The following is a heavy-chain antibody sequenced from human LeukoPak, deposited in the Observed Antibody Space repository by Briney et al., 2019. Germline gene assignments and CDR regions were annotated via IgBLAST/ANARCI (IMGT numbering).Heavy chain of an antibody. D-gene: IGHD6-13*01. CDR3: ARSASQQLATY. J-gene: IGHJ4*02. CDR1: GYTFTDYY. Sequence: ASVKVSCKASGYTFTDYYIHWVRQAPGQGLEWMGWINPNTGGTNYAQKFQGRVTMTGDTSISTAYMEMNSLRSDDTAMYYCARSASQQLATYWGQGTLVTVSS. CDR2: INPNTGGT. V-gene: IGHV1-2*02.